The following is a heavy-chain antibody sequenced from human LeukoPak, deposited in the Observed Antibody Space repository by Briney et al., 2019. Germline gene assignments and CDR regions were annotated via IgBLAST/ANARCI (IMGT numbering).Heavy chain of an antibody. CDR2: ISGSGGST. CDR3: ARVSRGSYHFEY. J-gene: IGHJ4*02. CDR1: GFTVSSNY. Sequence: GGSLRLSCAASGFTVSSNYMSWVRQAPGKGLEWVSAISGSGGSTYYADSVKGRFTISRDNAKNTLYLQMSSLRAEDTAVYYCARVSRGSYHFEYWGQGALVTVSS. D-gene: IGHD1-26*01. V-gene: IGHV3-23*01.